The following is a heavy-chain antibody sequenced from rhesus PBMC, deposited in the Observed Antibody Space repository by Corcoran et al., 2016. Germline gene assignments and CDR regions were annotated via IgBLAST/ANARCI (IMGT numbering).Heavy chain of an antibody. CDR2: INGNGGST. Sequence: QVQLQESGPGLVKPSETLSLTCAVSGGSFSSSWWSWIRQPPGKGPEWIGEINGNGGSTNSNPSLKSRVSISKAASKNQFSLKLSSVTAADTAVYYCATYRVPDVWGPGVLVTVSS. J-gene: IGHJ5-1*01. CDR3: ATYRVPDV. CDR1: GGSFSSSW. V-gene: IGHV4-80*01.